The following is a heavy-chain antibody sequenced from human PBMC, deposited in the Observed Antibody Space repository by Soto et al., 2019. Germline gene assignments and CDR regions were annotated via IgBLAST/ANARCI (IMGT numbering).Heavy chain of an antibody. J-gene: IGHJ4*01. CDR2: ISPYKGNT. CDR3: ARDVDAAGSYYTDY. V-gene: IGHV1-18*01. D-gene: IGHD3-10*01. CDR1: GYTFSRIV. Sequence: GASVKVSYKASGYTFSRIVISWVRQAPGQGLDCSGWISPYKGNTHYAQGLQGRVTMTTDTSTSTAYMYRSSLRSDDTAVYYCARDVDAAGSYYTDYWG.